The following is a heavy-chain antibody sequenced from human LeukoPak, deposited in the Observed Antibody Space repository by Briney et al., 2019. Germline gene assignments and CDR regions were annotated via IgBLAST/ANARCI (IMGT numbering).Heavy chain of an antibody. D-gene: IGHD1-7*01. CDR3: ARWVLELRPGGIDAFDI. Sequence: ASVKVSCKASGFTFTSSAMQWVRQARGQRLEWIGWIVVGSGNTNYAQKFQERVTITRDMSTSTAYMELSSVTAADTAVYYCARWVLELRPGGIDAFDIWGQGTMVTVSS. CDR1: GFTFTSSA. V-gene: IGHV1-58*02. CDR2: IVVGSGNT. J-gene: IGHJ3*02.